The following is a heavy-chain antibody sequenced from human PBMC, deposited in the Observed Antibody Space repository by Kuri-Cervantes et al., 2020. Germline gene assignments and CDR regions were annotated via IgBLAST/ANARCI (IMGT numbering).Heavy chain of an antibody. J-gene: IGHJ4*02. Sequence: SVKVSCKASGGTFSSYAITWVRQAPGQGLEWMGGIIPIFGTPNYAQKFQGRVTITTDESTNTAYMELSSLRSEDTAVYYCVRDYYSGSYYGDYWGQGTLVTVSS. CDR1: GGTFSSYA. CDR3: VRDYYSGSYYGDY. CDR2: IIPIFGTP. D-gene: IGHD1-26*01. V-gene: IGHV1-69*05.